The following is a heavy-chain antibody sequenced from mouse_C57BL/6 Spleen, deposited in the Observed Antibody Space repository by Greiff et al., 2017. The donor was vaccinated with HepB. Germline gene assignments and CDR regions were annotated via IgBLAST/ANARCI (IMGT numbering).Heavy chain of an antibody. CDR2: INPNNGGT. CDR3: ARSLKDYFDY. CDR1: GYTFTDYY. V-gene: IGHV1-26*01. Sequence: EVQLQQSGPELVKPGASVKISCKASGYTFTDYYMNWVKQSHGKSLEWIGDINPNNGGTSYNQKFKGKATLTVDKSSSTAYMELRSLTSEDSAVYYCARSLKDYFDYWGQSTTLTVSS. J-gene: IGHJ2*01.